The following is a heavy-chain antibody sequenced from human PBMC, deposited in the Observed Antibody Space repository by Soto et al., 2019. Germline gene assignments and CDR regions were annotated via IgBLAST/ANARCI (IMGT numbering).Heavy chain of an antibody. V-gene: IGHV2-5*02. Sequence: QITLKESGPALVKPTQTLTLTCTFSGFSLSTSGVGVGWIRQPPGKALEWLALIYWDGEKRYSPSQKSRLAITTDTSKNQVVLTMTNLDPVDTATYYCAHFIVVPPSDVFDVWGQVTMVAVSS. CDR3: AHFIVVPPSDVFDV. J-gene: IGHJ3*01. CDR1: GFSLSTSGVG. D-gene: IGHD2-2*01. CDR2: IYWDGEK.